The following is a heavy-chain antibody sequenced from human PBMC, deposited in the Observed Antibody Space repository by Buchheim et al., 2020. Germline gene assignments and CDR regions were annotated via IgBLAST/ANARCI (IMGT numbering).Heavy chain of an antibody. V-gene: IGHV3-33*01. CDR3: ARNAFSSSWFPPYYFDY. CDR1: GFTFSSYG. CDR2: IWYDGSKK. D-gene: IGHD6-13*01. Sequence: QVQLVESGGGVVQPGRSLRLSCAASGFTFSSYGMHWVRQAPGKGLEWVAVIWYDGSKKYYADSVKGRFTISRDNSKKPLYLQMNSLRAEDTAVYYCARNAFSSSWFPPYYFDYWGQGTL. J-gene: IGHJ4*02.